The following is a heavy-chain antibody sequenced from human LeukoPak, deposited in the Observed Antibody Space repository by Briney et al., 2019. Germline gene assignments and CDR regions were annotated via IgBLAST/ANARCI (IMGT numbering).Heavy chain of an antibody. CDR2: INHSGST. D-gene: IGHD1-1*01. J-gene: IGHJ4*02. V-gene: IGHV4-34*01. CDR1: GGSFSGYY. Sequence: SETLSLTCAVYGGSFSGYYWSWIRQPPGKGLEWIGEINHSGSTNYNPSLKSRVTISVDTSKNQFSLKLSSVTAADTAAYYCARVAELEPETFHFDYWGQGTLVTVSS. CDR3: ARVAELEPETFHFDY.